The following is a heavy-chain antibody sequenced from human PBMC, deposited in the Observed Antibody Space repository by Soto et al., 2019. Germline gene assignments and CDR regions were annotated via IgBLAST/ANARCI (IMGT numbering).Heavy chain of an antibody. V-gene: IGHV1-69*13. CDR2: IIPIFGTA. Sequence: ASVKVSCKASGGTFSSYAISWVRQAPGQGLEWMGGIIPIFGTANYAQKFQGRVTITADESTSTAYMELSSLRSEDTAVYYCASCITMFRPPFDYYYGMDFWGQGTTVTVSS. J-gene: IGHJ6*02. D-gene: IGHD3-10*01. CDR3: ASCITMFRPPFDYYYGMDF. CDR1: GGTFSSYA.